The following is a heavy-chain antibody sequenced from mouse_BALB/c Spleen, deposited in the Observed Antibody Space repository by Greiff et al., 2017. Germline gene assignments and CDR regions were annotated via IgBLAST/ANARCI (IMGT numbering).Heavy chain of an antibody. Sequence: EVQVVESGGGLVKPGGSLKLSCAASGFTFSSYAMSWVRQTPEKRLEWVASISSGGSTYYPDSVKGRFTISRDNARNILYLQMSSLRSEDTAMYYCARGGGNEVWFAYWGQGTLVTVSA. V-gene: IGHV5-6-5*01. CDR2: ISSGGST. CDR3: ARGGGNEVWFAY. J-gene: IGHJ3*01. CDR1: GFTFSSYA. D-gene: IGHD1-1*02.